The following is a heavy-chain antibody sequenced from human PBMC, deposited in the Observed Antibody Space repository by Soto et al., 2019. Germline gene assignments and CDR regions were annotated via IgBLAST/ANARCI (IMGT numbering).Heavy chain of an antibody. J-gene: IGHJ6*02. CDR3: ARDINGMDV. CDR2: ISYDGSNK. Sequence: QVQLVESGGGVVQPGRSLRLSYAASGFTFSSYAMHWVRQAPGKGLEWVAVISYDGSNKYYADSVKGRFTISRDNSKNTLYLQMNSLRAEDTAVYYCARDINGMDVWGQGTTVTVSS. V-gene: IGHV3-30-3*01. CDR1: GFTFSSYA.